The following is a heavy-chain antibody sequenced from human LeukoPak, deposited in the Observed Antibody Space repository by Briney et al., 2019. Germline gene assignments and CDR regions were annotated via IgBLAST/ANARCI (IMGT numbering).Heavy chain of an antibody. Sequence: GASVKVSCKASGYTFTGYYMHWVRQAPGQGLEWMGWINPDSGDTNYAQNFQGRVTMTRDTSINTAYMELNRLRSDDTAVYYCARDGALDYWGQGTLVAVSS. CDR2: INPDSGDT. CDR3: ARDGALDY. CDR1: GYTFTGYY. D-gene: IGHD3-10*01. J-gene: IGHJ4*02. V-gene: IGHV1-2*02.